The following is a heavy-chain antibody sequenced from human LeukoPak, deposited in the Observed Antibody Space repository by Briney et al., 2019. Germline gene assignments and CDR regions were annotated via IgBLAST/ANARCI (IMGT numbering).Heavy chain of an antibody. CDR2: ISGSGGST. CDR3: AREGSGSYYYYYYYYMDV. V-gene: IGHV3-23*01. J-gene: IGHJ6*03. Sequence: GGSLRLSCAASGFTFSSYAMSWVRQAPGKGLEWVSAISGSGGSTYYADSVKGRFTISRDNAKNTLYLQMNSLRAEDTAVYYCAREGSGSYYYYYYYYMDVWGKGTTVTISS. D-gene: IGHD1-26*01. CDR1: GFTFSSYA.